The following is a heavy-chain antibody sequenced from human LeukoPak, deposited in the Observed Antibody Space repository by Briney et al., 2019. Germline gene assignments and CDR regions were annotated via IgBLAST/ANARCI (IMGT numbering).Heavy chain of an antibody. Sequence: QPGRPLRLSCAASGFTFSSYGMHWVRQAPGKGLEWVAVIWYDGSNKYYADSVKGRFTISRDNSKNTLYLQMNSLRAEDTAVYYCAKDQSGSSYYFDYWGQGTLVTVSS. CDR2: IWYDGSNK. J-gene: IGHJ4*02. V-gene: IGHV3-33*06. D-gene: IGHD1-26*01. CDR1: GFTFSSYG. CDR3: AKDQSGSSYYFDY.